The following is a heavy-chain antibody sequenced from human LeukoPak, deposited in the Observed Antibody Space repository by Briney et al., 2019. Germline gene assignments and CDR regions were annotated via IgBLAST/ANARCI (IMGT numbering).Heavy chain of an antibody. V-gene: IGHV3-33*01. Sequence: GRSLRLSCAASGFTFSVYGIHWVRQAPGKGLEWVAVIWYDGNFKYYADSVKDRFTISRDNSKNTLYLQMNSLRAEDTAVYYCARDRDPFIVATGSHFDYWGQGTLVTVSS. CDR1: GFTFSVYG. D-gene: IGHD5-12*01. CDR3: ARDRDPFIVATGSHFDY. J-gene: IGHJ4*02. CDR2: IWYDGNFK.